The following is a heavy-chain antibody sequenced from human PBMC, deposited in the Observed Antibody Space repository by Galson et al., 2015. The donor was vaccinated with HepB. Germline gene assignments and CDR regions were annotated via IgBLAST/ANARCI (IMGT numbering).Heavy chain of an antibody. V-gene: IGHV1-2*05. CDR3: ARESRKYGSSSRQTWYFDL. Sequence: SVKVSCKAPGSTFTGYYMHWVRQAPGQGLEWMGRINPNSGGTNYAQKFQGRVTMTRDTSISTAYMELSRLRSDDTVVYYCARESRKYGSSSRQTWYFDLWGRGTLVTVSS. J-gene: IGHJ2*01. CDR2: INPNSGGT. D-gene: IGHD6-19*01. CDR1: GSTFTGYY.